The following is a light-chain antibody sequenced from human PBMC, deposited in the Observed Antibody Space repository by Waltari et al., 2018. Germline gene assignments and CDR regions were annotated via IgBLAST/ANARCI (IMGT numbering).Light chain of an antibody. V-gene: IGLV2-14*01. CDR3: SSYTRSSSCV. CDR1: SSDIGGDNF. Sequence: QSALTQPASVSGSLELSITNTCTGTSSDIGGDNFVSWYQQHPGKAPKLILFDVSDRPSGVSNRFSASNSGNSASPTFSGLQAEDDADYYCSSYTRSSSCVFGTGTKVTVL. J-gene: IGLJ1*01. CDR2: DVS.